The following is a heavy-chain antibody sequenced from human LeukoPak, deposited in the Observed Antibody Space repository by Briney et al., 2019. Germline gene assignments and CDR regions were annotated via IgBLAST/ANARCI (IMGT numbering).Heavy chain of an antibody. CDR1: GFTFSGYA. Sequence: GGSLRLSCAASGFTFSGYATSWVRQAPGKGLEWVSAISGSGGSTYYADSVKGRFTISRDNSKNTLYLQMNSLRAEDTAVYYCAKSDDYYDSSGYYFVDYWGQGTLVTVSS. CDR3: AKSDDYYDSSGYYFVDY. J-gene: IGHJ4*02. CDR2: ISGSGGST. D-gene: IGHD3-22*01. V-gene: IGHV3-23*01.